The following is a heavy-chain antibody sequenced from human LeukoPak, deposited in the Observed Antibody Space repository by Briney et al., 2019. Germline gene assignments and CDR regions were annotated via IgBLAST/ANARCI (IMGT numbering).Heavy chain of an antibody. Sequence: PSETLSLTCSVSGASIRSYYWSWIRQPPGKGLEGIRYIYTSGSTSYSPSLKSRGTISMDTSKNQFSLNLSSVTAADTAVYYCARQPLLGSYWFFDLWGRGTLVTVSS. J-gene: IGHJ2*01. CDR2: IYTSGST. CDR3: ARQPLLGSYWFFDL. CDR1: GASIRSYY. V-gene: IGHV4-4*09. D-gene: IGHD2-8*02.